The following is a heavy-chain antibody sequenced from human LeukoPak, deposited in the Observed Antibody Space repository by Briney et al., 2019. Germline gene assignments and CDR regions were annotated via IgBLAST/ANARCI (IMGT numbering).Heavy chain of an antibody. Sequence: GGSLRLSCEASGFSFSNYWMSWVRQAPGKGLEWVANIQQHGSETYYVDSVKGRFTISRDNAKNSLYLQMNSLRAEDTAVYYWATYSSSNGREFQYWGQGTLVTVSS. V-gene: IGHV3-7*01. J-gene: IGHJ1*01. D-gene: IGHD2-2*01. CDR3: ATYSSSNGREFQY. CDR1: GFSFSNYW. CDR2: IQQHGSET.